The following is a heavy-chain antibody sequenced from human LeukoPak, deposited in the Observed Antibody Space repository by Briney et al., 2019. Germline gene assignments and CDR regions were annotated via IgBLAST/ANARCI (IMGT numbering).Heavy chain of an antibody. J-gene: IGHJ4*02. D-gene: IGHD3-22*01. V-gene: IGHV4-4*07. CDR3: ARGDSSGYCRIFDY. CDR1: GGSISSYY. CDR2: IYTSGST. Sequence: SETLSLTCTVSGGSISSYYWSWIRQPAGKGLEWIGRIYTSGSTNYNPSLKSRVTMSVDTSKNQFSLKLSSVTAADTAVYYCARGDSSGYCRIFDYWGQGTLVTVSS.